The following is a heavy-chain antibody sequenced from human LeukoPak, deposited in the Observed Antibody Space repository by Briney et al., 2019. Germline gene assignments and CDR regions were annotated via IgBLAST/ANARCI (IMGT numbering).Heavy chain of an antibody. V-gene: IGHV3-7*01. CDR2: IKEDGGEK. J-gene: IGHJ4*02. Sequence: GGSLRLSCAASGFTFSNYWMTWVRQAPGQGLEWVANIKEDGGEKYYADSVKGRFTISRDNSKDTLYLQMNSLRPEDTAVYSCAKDRNHCSGGTCSDFDYWGQGTLDTVSS. CDR3: AKDRNHCSGGTCSDFDY. D-gene: IGHD2-15*01. CDR1: GFTFSNYW.